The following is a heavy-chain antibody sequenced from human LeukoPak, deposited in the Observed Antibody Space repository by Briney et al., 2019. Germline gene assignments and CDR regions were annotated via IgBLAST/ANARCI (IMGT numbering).Heavy chain of an antibody. V-gene: IGHV4-59*08. CDR1: GGSISSYY. D-gene: IGHD4-17*01. CDR3: ARQYDYGDYAGALDI. J-gene: IGHJ3*02. Sequence: SETLSLTCTVSGGSISSYYWSWIRQPPGKGLEWMGYIYYSGSTNYNPSLKSRVTISVDTSKNQFSLKLSSVTAADTAVYYCARQYDYGDYAGALDIWGQGTMVTVSS. CDR2: IYYSGST.